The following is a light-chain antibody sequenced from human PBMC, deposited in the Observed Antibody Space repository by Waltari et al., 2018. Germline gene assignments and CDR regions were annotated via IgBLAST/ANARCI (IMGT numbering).Light chain of an antibody. J-gene: IGLJ2*01. CDR1: SVVSYY. CDR3: NSRDSSGYVV. Sequence: SSELTHDPAGSVALGQTVGIPCQGESVVSYYASWYQQKAGPAPVLVIYGNNNRPSGIPDRFSGSSSGTTASLTITGAQAEDAADYYCNSRDSSGYVVFGGGTKLTVL. CDR2: GNN. V-gene: IGLV3-19*01.